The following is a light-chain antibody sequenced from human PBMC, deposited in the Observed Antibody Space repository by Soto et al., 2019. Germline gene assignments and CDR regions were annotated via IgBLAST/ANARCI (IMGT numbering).Light chain of an antibody. Sequence: DIQMTQSPSTLSASVGDRVTITSRASQTISSWLAWYQQKPGKAPKLLIYKTSNLESGVPSRFSGSGSGTGFSLTISSLQPDDFATYYCQQDQSFSLTSGGGTRVEVK. CDR2: KTS. CDR1: QTISSW. V-gene: IGKV1-5*03. CDR3: QQDQSFSLT. J-gene: IGKJ4*01.